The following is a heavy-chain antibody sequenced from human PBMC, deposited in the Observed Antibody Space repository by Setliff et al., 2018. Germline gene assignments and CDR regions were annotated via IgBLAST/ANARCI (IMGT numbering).Heavy chain of an antibody. CDR1: GYTFTNYG. V-gene: IGHV1-18*01. J-gene: IGHJ3*02. CDR2: INNYNMNT. D-gene: IGHD2-15*01. CDR3: ALTTLSLCSGGNCPNALDI. Sequence: GASVKVSCKASGYTFTNYGINWVRQAPGQGLEWMGWINNYNMNTNYPQKFLGRVTMTTDTSTSTAYMELRSLRPDDTAVYYCALTTLSLCSGGNCPNALDIWGQGTLVTVSS.